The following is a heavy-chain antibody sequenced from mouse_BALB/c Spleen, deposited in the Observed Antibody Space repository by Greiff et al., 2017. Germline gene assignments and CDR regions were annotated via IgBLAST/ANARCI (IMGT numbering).Heavy chain of an antibody. J-gene: IGHJ1*01. CDR1: GFTFSSYA. D-gene: IGHD1-1*01. Sequence: DVMLVESGGGLVKPGGSLKLSCAASGFTFSSYAMSWVRQSPEKRLEWVAEISSGGSYTYYPDTVTGRFTISRDNAKNTLYLEMSSLRSEDTAMYYCARNSYYYGSSYGYFDVWGAGTTVTVSS. V-gene: IGHV5-9-4*01. CDR2: ISSGGSYT. CDR3: ARNSYYYGSSYGYFDV.